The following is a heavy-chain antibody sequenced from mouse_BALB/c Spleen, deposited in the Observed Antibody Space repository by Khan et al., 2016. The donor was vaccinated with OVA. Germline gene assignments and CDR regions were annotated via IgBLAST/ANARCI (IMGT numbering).Heavy chain of an antibody. V-gene: IGHV9-3-1*01. CDR1: GHTFTKYG. Sequence: VQLQESGPELKKPGETVKISCKASGHTFTKYGMNWVKQAPGKGLKWMGWINTYTGEATYADDFNGRFAFSLETSASTAYLQINNLNNEDTATYFCARPPYFSYVRDNWGQGTSVTVSS. CDR3: ARPPYFSYVRDN. CDR2: INTYTGEA. D-gene: IGHD1-1*02. J-gene: IGHJ4*01.